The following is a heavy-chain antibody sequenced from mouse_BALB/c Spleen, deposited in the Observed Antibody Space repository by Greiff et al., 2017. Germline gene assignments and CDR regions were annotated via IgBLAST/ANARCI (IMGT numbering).Heavy chain of an antibody. CDR3: AKTTVVASPYLDY. V-gene: IGHV1-80*01. D-gene: IGHD1-1*01. J-gene: IGHJ2*01. CDR2: IYPGDGDT. CDR1: GYAFSSYW. Sequence: VQLQQSGAELVRPGSSVKISCKASGYAFSSYWMNWVKQRPGQGLEWIGQIYPGDGDTNYNGKFKGKATLTADKSSSTAYMQLSSLTSEDSAVYFCAKTTVVASPYLDYWGQGTTLTVSS.